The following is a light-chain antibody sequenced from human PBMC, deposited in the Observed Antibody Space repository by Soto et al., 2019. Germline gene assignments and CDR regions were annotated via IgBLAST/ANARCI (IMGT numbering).Light chain of an antibody. V-gene: IGKV3-11*01. J-gene: IGKJ2*01. CDR2: DAS. CDR3: HQEIT. CDR1: QSVSSY. Sequence: EIVLTQSPATLSLSPGERATLSCRASQSVSSYLAWYQQKPGQAPRLLIYDASNRATGIPARFSGSGSGTDFTLTIGSLEPEAFAVYDCHQEITFGQGSKLEIK.